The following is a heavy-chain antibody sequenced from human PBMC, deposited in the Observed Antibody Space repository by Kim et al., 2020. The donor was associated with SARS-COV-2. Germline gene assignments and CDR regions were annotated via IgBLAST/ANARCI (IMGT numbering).Heavy chain of an antibody. J-gene: IGHJ4*02. V-gene: IGHV1-18*01. Sequence: ASVKVSCKASGYTFTSYGISWVRQAPGQGLEWMGWISAYNGNTNYAQKLQGRVTMTTDTSTSTAYMELRSLRSDDTAVYYCARDVAWSKTYAPSATDYWGQGTLVTVSS. CDR2: ISAYNGNT. CDR1: GYTFTSYG. D-gene: IGHD2-15*01. CDR3: ARDVAWSKTYAPSATDY.